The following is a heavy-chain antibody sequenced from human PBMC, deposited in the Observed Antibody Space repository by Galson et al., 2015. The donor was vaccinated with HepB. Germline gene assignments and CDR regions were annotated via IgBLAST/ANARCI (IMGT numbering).Heavy chain of an antibody. V-gene: IGHV3-30*18. CDR2: ISYDGSNK. D-gene: IGHD6-13*01. Sequence: SLRLSCAASGFTFSSYGMHWVRQAPGKGLEWVAVISYDGSNKYYADSVKGRFTISRDNSKNTLYLQMNSLRAEDTAVYYCAKDTGSSWLSSYYGMDVWAKGPRSPSP. CDR3: AKDTGSSWLSSYYGMDV. CDR1: GFTFSSYG. J-gene: IGHJ6*02.